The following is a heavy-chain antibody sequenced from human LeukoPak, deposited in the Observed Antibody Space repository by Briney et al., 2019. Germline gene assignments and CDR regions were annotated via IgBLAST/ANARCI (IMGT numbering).Heavy chain of an antibody. CDR2: ISYDGSNK. CDR1: GFTFSSYA. CDR3: ARDRSSGAFDI. J-gene: IGHJ3*02. D-gene: IGHD6-25*01. Sequence: GGSLRLSCAASGFTFSSYAMHWVRQAPGKGLEWVAVISYDGSNKYYADSVKGRFTISRDKSKNTLYLQMNSLRAEDTAAYYCARDRSSGAFDIWGQGTMVTVSS. V-gene: IGHV3-30*04.